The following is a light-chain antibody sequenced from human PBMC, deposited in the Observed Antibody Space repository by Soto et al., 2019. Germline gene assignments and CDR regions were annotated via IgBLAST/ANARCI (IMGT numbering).Light chain of an antibody. Sequence: QSVLTQPASVSGSPGQSIAISCTGTSSDVGAYNYVSWYQQHPGKVPKLIIYGVTNRPSGISNRFSGSKSGNTASLTISGLQAEDEADYYCNSYTSSRTVVFGGGTKVTVL. V-gene: IGLV2-14*01. CDR1: SSDVGAYNY. CDR3: NSYTSSRTVV. J-gene: IGLJ3*02. CDR2: GVT.